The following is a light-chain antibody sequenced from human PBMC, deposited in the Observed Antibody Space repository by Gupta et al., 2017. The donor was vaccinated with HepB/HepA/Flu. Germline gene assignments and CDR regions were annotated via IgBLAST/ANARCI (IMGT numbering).Light chain of an antibody. V-gene: IGLV1-40*01. J-gene: IGLJ3*02. CDR2: GNN. CDR1: SSNIGAGYD. CDR3: QSYDSTLSGWV. Sequence: QSVLTPPPSVSGAPGQRVTISCTGSSSNIGAGYDVHWYQHLPGAAPKLLIYGNNNRPSGVPDRFSGSKSGTSASLAITGLQAEDDADYYCQSYDSTLSGWVFGGGTKLTVL.